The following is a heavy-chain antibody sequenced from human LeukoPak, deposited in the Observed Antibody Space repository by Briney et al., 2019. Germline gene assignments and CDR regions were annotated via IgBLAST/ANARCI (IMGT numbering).Heavy chain of an antibody. Sequence: PSETLSLTCTVSGGSIGSYYWSWLRQPPGKGLEWIGYMFYSGGTYYNPSLRSRVTILADTSKSQFSLRLNSVTTADTAVYYCASSVARGNSCGFCGMDVWGQGTTVVVSS. D-gene: IGHD5-18*01. CDR3: ASSVARGNSCGFCGMDV. V-gene: IGHV4-59*01. J-gene: IGHJ6*02. CDR1: GGSIGSYY. CDR2: MFYSGGT.